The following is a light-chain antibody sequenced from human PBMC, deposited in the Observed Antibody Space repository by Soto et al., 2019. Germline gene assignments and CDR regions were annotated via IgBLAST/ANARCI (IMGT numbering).Light chain of an antibody. CDR2: EVS. J-gene: IGLJ1*01. V-gene: IGLV2-8*01. CDR1: SSDDGGYNY. Sequence: QSALTQAPSASGSPGQSVTISCTGTSSDDGGYNYVSWYQQHPGKAPKLMIYEVSKRPSGVPDRFSGSKSGNTASLTVSGLQDEDEADYYCSSYAGSNNFVFGTGTKLTVL. CDR3: SSYAGSNNFV.